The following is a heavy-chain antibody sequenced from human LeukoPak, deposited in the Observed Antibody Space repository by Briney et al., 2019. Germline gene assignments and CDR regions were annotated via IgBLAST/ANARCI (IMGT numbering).Heavy chain of an antibody. V-gene: IGHV3-66*01. CDR1: GFTVSTNY. CDR2: IYSGGTT. D-gene: IGHD3-22*01. CDR3: ARTYYYDSSCPD. J-gene: IGHJ4*02. Sequence: GGSLRLSCAASGFTVSTNYLSWVRQAPGKGLEWVSVIYSGGTTHYADSVKGRFTISRDNSKNTLYLQMNSLRVEDTAVYYCARTYYYDSSCPDWGQGTLVTVSS.